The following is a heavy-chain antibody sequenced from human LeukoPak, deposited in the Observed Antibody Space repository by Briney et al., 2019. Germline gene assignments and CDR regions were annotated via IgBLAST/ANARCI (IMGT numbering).Heavy chain of an antibody. D-gene: IGHD3-10*01. V-gene: IGHV3-15*01. CDR2: IKSKTDGGTT. CDR3: TTDPEPWFGELFYFDY. CDR1: GFTFSNAW. J-gene: IGHJ4*02. Sequence: RTGGSLRLSCAASGFTFSNAWMSWVRQAPGKGLEWVGRIKSKTDGGTTDYAAPVKGRFTISRDDSKNTLYLQMNSLKTEDTAVYYCTTDPEPWFGELFYFDYWGQGTLVTVSS.